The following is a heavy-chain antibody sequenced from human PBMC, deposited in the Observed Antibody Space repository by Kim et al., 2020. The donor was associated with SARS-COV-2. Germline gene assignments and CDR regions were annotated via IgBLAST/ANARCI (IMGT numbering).Heavy chain of an antibody. CDR2: IIPILGIA. J-gene: IGHJ4*02. D-gene: IGHD1-26*01. CDR3: ARAESSQSYLFDY. V-gene: IGHV1-69*04. Sequence: SVKVSCKASGGTFSSYAISWVRQAPGQGLEWMGRIIPILGIANYAQKFQGRVTITADKSTSTAYMELSSLRSEDTAVYYCARAESSQSYLFDYWGQGTLVTVSS. CDR1: GGTFSSYA.